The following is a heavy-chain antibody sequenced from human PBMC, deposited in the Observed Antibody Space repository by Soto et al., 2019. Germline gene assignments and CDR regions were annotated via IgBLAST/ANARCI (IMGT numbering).Heavy chain of an antibody. CDR3: VKGEYYYDSSGYYPFDY. CDR1: GFTFSGYA. V-gene: IGHV3-64D*06. J-gene: IGHJ4*02. CDR2: ISTNGGST. D-gene: IGHD3-22*01. Sequence: GGSLRLSCSASGFTFSGYAMHWVRQAPGKGLEYVSSISTNGGSTHYADSVKGRITISRDNSKNTQYHKMSSQRADDTAVFYCVKGEYYYDSSGYYPFDYWGQGTLVTVSS.